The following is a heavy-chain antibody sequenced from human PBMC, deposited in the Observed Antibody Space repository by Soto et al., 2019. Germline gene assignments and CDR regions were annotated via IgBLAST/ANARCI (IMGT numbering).Heavy chain of an antibody. J-gene: IGHJ4*02. D-gene: IGHD5-12*01. CDR2: INHSGST. CDR1: GGSFSGYY. V-gene: IGHV4-34*01. CDR3: ARGRTLPLSRGLDY. Sequence: KPSETLSLTCAVYGGSFSGYYWSWIRQPPGKGLEWIGEINHSGSTNYNPSLKSRVTISVDTSKNQFSLKLSSVTAADTAVYYCARGRTLPLSRGLDYWGQGTLVTVSS.